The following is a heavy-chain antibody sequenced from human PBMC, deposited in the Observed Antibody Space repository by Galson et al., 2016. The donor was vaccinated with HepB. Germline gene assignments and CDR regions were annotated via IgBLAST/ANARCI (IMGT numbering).Heavy chain of an antibody. V-gene: IGHV3-21*01. CDR3: ARDGATFDY. J-gene: IGHJ4*02. Sequence: SLRLSCAASGFTFDDYAMHWVRQAPGKGLEWVSSISSSSSYIYYADSVKGRFTISRDNAKNSLYLQMNSLRAEDTAVYYCARDGATFDYWGQGSLVTVSS. CDR2: ISSSSSYI. D-gene: IGHD3-16*01. CDR1: GFTFDDYA.